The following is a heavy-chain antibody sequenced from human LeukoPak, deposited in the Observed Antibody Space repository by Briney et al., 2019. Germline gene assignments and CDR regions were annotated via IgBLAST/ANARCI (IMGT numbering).Heavy chain of an antibody. D-gene: IGHD3-16*01. V-gene: IGHV5-51*01. CDR2: IYPGGSDF. CDR3: ARGGAYDYVWGNSLGNY. Sequence: PGESLKISCKGSGYTFTSYWIGWVRQMPGKGLEWMGIIYPGGSDFRYSPSFQGQVTISADKSISTAYLQWSSLKASDTAMYYCARGGAYDYVWGNSLGNYWGQGTLVTVSS. CDR1: GYTFTSYW. J-gene: IGHJ4*02.